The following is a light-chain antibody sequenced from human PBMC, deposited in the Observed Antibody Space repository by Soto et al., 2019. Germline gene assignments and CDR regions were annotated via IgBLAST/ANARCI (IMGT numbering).Light chain of an antibody. CDR1: SSNIGNNY. J-gene: IGLJ2*01. CDR2: DNN. Sequence: QSVLTQPPSVSAAPGQKVTISCSGSSSNIGNNYVSWYQQLPGTAPKLLIFDNNKRPSGIPDRFSGSKSGTSATLGITGLQTGDEADYYCQTWDSSLSGVLFGGGTQLTVL. V-gene: IGLV1-51*01. CDR3: QTWDSSLSGVL.